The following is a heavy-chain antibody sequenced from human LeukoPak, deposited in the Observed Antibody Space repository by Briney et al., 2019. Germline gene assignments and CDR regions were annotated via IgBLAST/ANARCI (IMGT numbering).Heavy chain of an antibody. CDR3: AERGQWLVGEYYYYYMDV. J-gene: IGHJ6*03. CDR2: ISGSGGST. CDR1: GFTFSSYA. Sequence: GGSLRLSCAASGFTFSSYAMSWVRQAPGKGLEWVSAISGSGGSTYYADSVKGRFTISRDNSKNTLYLQMNSLRAEDTAVYYCAERGQWLVGEYYYYYMDVWGKGTTVTVSS. V-gene: IGHV3-23*01. D-gene: IGHD6-19*01.